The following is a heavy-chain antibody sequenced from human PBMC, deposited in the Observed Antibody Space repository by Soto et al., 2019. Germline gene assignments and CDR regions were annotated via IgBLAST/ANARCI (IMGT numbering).Heavy chain of an antibody. CDR1: GFTFSSYA. Sequence: GGSLRLSCAASGFTFSSYAMIWCRQAPGKGREWVSAISGSGGSTYYADSVKGRFTISRDNSKNTLYLQMNSLRAEDTAVYYCASGGYCSSTSCVPHWFDPWGQGTLVTVSS. CDR3: ASGGYCSSTSCVPHWFDP. D-gene: IGHD2-2*01. CDR2: ISGSGGST. J-gene: IGHJ5*02. V-gene: IGHV3-23*01.